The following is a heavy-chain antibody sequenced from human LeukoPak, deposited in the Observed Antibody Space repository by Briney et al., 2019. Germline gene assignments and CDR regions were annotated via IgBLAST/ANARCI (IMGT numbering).Heavy chain of an antibody. CDR1: GFTFSSYS. Sequence: GGSLRLSCAASGFTFSSYSMNWVRQAPGKGLEWVSYISSSSSTIYYADSVKGRFTISRDNAKNSLYLQMNSLRAEDTAVYYCARDGSGVYYYDLYAFDIWGQGTMVTVSS. CDR2: ISSSSSTI. D-gene: IGHD3-22*01. J-gene: IGHJ3*02. CDR3: ARDGSGVYYYDLYAFDI. V-gene: IGHV3-48*01.